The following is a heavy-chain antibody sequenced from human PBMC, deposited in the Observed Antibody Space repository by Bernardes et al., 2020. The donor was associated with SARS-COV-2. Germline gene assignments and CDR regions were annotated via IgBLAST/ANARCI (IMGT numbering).Heavy chain of an antibody. D-gene: IGHD5-18*01. CDR1: GGSIRDGSYY. CDR3: ARHGLGVWIPFDK. CDR2: IYFSGAT. V-gene: IGHV4-39*01. Sequence: SETLSLTCTVSGGSIRDGSYYWGWVRQPPGKGLEWIGSIYFSGATASNSSLKSRVIISIDTPKNQFSLKLKSVTVADTAVYYCARHGLGVWIPFDKWGQGTLVTVSS. J-gene: IGHJ4*02.